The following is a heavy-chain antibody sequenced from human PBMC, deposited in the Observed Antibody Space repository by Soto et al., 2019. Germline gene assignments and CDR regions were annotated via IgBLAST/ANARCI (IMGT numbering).Heavy chain of an antibody. Sequence: GESLKISCKGSGYSFTSYWISWVRQMPGKGLEWMGRIDPSDSYTNYSPSFQGHVTISADNPISTAYLQWSSLKASDTAMYYCASIMITFGGVIPDYYYYGMDVWGQGTTVTVSS. J-gene: IGHJ6*02. CDR2: IDPSDSYT. CDR1: GYSFTSYW. D-gene: IGHD3-16*02. V-gene: IGHV5-10-1*01. CDR3: ASIMITFGGVIPDYYYYGMDV.